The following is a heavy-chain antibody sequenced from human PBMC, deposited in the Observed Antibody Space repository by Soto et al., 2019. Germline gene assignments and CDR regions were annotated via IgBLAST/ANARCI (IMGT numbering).Heavy chain of an antibody. CDR2: IIPILGIA. Sequence: QVQLVQSGAEVKKPGSSVKVSCKASGGTFSSYTISWVRQAPGQGLEWMGRIIPILGIANYAQKFQGRVTITADKSTSTAYMELSSLRSEDTAVYYCARDPYSSSLGFDYWGQGTLVTVSS. J-gene: IGHJ4*02. V-gene: IGHV1-69*08. CDR1: GGTFSSYT. D-gene: IGHD6-13*01. CDR3: ARDPYSSSLGFDY.